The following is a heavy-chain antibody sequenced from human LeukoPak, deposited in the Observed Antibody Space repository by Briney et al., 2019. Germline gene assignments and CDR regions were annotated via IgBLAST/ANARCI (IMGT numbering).Heavy chain of an antibody. CDR1: GGSISTYY. CDR2: IYYSGST. Sequence: PSETLSLTCTVSGGSISTYYWTWIRQPPGKGLEWIGYIYYSGSTNFNPSLKSRVTISVDTSKNQFSLKLSSVTAADTAVYYCARVESERRLPNWFDPWGQGTLVTVSS. D-gene: IGHD1-1*01. J-gene: IGHJ5*02. CDR3: ARVESERRLPNWFDP. V-gene: IGHV4-59*12.